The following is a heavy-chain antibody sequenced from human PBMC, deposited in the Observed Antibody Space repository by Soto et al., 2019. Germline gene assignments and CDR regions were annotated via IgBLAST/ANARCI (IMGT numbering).Heavy chain of an antibody. CDR2: IGGGETDT. D-gene: IGHD3-10*01. Sequence: PGGSLRLSCAASGFTFSTYAMSWVRQAPGKGLEWVSGIGGGETDTHYAESVKGRFTXXXXXXXXXXXXXXXXXXXXXXXXXYCAKDRMSYNSVWDPFDIWGQGTMVTVSS. V-gene: IGHV3-23*01. CDR3: AKDRMSYNSVWDPFDI. CDR1: GFTFSTYA. J-gene: IGHJ3*02.